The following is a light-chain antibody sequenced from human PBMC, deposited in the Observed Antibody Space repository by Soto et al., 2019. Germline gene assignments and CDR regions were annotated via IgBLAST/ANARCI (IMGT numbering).Light chain of an antibody. CDR2: GNS. Sequence: QSVLAQPPSVSGAPGQRVTISCTGSSSNIGAGYDVHWYQQLPGTAPKFLIYGNSNRPSGVPDRFSGSKSGNTASLTISGLQTEDEADYYCCSYAGNYDYVFGTGTKVTVL. CDR1: SSNIGAGYD. J-gene: IGLJ1*01. V-gene: IGLV1-40*01. CDR3: CSYAGNYDYV.